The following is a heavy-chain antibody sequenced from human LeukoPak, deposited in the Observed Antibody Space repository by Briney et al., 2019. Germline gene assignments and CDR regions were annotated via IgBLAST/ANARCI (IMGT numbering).Heavy chain of an antibody. V-gene: IGHV4-4*09. J-gene: IGHJ4*02. D-gene: IGHD3-10*01. Sequence: SETLSLTRTVSGGSISTDYWNWIRQPPGKGLEWIGYIYPSGRSNYSPSLKSRVTISADTSKRQFSLKLTSVTAADTAVYYCASFYYGSGLAVDYWGQGILVTVSS. CDR3: ASFYYGSGLAVDY. CDR1: GGSISTDY. CDR2: IYPSGRS.